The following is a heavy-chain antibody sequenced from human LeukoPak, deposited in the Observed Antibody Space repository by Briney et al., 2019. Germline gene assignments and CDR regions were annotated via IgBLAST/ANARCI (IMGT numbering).Heavy chain of an antibody. D-gene: IGHD3-10*01. J-gene: IGHJ5*02. Sequence: ASVKVSFTASGYTFTIYYMHWVRQAPGQGLEWMGIINPSGGSTSYAQKFQGRVTMTRDTSTSTVYMELSSLRSEDTAVYYCARDSDYYGSGSYYSWFDHWGQGTLVTVSS. CDR1: GYTFTIYY. CDR2: INPSGGST. V-gene: IGHV1-46*01. CDR3: ARDSDYYGSGSYYSWFDH.